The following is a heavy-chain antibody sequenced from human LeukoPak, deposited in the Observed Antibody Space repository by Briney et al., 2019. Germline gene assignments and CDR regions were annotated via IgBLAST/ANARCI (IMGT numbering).Heavy chain of an antibody. Sequence: GASVKVSCKAPGGTFSSYAISWVRQAPGQGLEWMGRIIPILGIANYAQKFQGRVTITADKSTSTAYMELSSLRSEDTAVYYCARSVGKVATPRRGAFDIWGQGTMVTVSS. D-gene: IGHD5-12*01. CDR3: ARSVGKVATPRRGAFDI. J-gene: IGHJ3*02. V-gene: IGHV1-69*04. CDR1: GGTFSSYA. CDR2: IIPILGIA.